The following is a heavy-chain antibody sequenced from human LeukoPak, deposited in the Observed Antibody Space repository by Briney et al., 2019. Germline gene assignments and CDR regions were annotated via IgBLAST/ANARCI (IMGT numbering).Heavy chain of an antibody. CDR2: ISYDGSNK. V-gene: IGHV3-30*03. D-gene: IGHD3-10*01. CDR3: ARGRSITLLRGVAMSDGFDI. Sequence: PGRSLRLSCAASGFTFSSYVMHWVRQAPGKGLEWVAVISYDGSNKYYADSVKGRFTISRDNSKNTLYLQMNSLRAEDTALYYCARGRSITLLRGVAMSDGFDIWGQGAMVAVSS. CDR1: GFTFSSYV. J-gene: IGHJ3*02.